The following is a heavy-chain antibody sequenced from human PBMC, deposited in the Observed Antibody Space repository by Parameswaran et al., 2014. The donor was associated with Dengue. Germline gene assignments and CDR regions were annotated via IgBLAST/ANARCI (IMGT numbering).Heavy chain of an antibody. J-gene: IGHJ4*02. Sequence: RWIRQPPGKGLEWVANVMKDGGEKQYVDSVKGRFTISRDNAENSIYLQMNSLKVEDTAVYYCARNRDFDTFDLWGQGTLVTVSS. CDR2: VMKDGGEK. CDR3: ARNRDFDTFDL. V-gene: IGHV3-7*01. D-gene: IGHD5-18*01.